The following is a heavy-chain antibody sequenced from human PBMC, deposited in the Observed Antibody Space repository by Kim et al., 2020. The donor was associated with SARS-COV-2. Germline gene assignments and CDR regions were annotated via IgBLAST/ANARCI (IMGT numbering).Heavy chain of an antibody. D-gene: IGHD5-12*01. CDR2: MNPNSGNT. Sequence: ASVKVSCKASGYTFTSYDINWVRQATGQGLEWMGWMNPNSGNTGYAQKFQGRVTMTRNTSISTAYMELSSLRSEDTAVYYCARGYSGYDPYYYYYMDVWGKGTPVTVSS. J-gene: IGHJ6*03. CDR1: GYTFTSYD. CDR3: ARGYSGYDPYYYYYMDV. V-gene: IGHV1-8*01.